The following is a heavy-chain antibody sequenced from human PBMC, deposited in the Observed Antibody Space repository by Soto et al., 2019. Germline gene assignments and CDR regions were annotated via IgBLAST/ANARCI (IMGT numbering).Heavy chain of an antibody. V-gene: IGHV3-30*18. CDR3: AKEGGLSGSYYISSSYYFDY. CDR1: GCTFSSYG. J-gene: IGHJ4*02. Sequence: QVQLVESGGGVVQPGRSLRLSCVASGCTFSSYGMHWVRQAPGKGLEWVAIISYDGSNTYYADSVKGRLTISRDNSKNTLYLQMNSLRAEDPSVYYCAKEGGLSGSYYISSSYYFDYWGQGTLVTVSS. D-gene: IGHD1-26*01. CDR2: ISYDGSNT.